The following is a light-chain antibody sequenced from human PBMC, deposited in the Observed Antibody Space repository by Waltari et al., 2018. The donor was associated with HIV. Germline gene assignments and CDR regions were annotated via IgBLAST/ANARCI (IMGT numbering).Light chain of an antibody. Sequence: QSVLTQPPSASGTPGQGVTISCSGSSSNIRSNTVSWYQQLPGTAPKLLIYSNHQRPSVGPYRFSGAKSGTSASLAISGLQSEDEADYYCAAWDDSLNGWVFGGGTKLTVL. V-gene: IGLV1-44*01. CDR1: SSNIRSNT. J-gene: IGLJ3*02. CDR2: SNH. CDR3: AAWDDSLNGWV.